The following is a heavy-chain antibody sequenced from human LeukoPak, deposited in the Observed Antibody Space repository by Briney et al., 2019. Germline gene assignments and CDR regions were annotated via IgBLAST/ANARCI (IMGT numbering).Heavy chain of an antibody. CDR1: GGSISSSSYY. D-gene: IGHD1-14*01. CDR3: ANELEPPDGYYGMDV. J-gene: IGHJ6*02. Sequence: SETLSLTCTVSGGSISSSSYYWGWIRQPPGKGLEWIGSIYYSGSTYYNPSLKSRVTISVDTSKNQFSLKLSSVTAADTAVYYCANELEPPDGYYGMDVWGQGTTVTVSS. V-gene: IGHV4-39*01. CDR2: IYYSGST.